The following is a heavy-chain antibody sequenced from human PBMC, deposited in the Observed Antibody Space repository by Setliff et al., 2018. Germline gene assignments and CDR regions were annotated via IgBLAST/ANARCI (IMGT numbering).Heavy chain of an antibody. D-gene: IGHD3-3*01. CDR1: GGSISSGGYY. CDR2: IYYSGST. CDR3: ARAGPTVTFFRVLVISWWDP. V-gene: IGHV4-31*03. Sequence: SETLSLTCTVSGGSISSGGYYWSWIRQHPGKGLEWIGYIYYSGSTYYNPSLKSRVSISVDTSKNQFSLKLSSVTAADTATYYCARAGPTVTFFRVLVISWWDPWGQGSLVTVSS. J-gene: IGHJ5*02.